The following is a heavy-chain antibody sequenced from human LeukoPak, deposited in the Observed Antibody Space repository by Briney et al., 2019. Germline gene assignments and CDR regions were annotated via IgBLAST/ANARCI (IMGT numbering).Heavy chain of an antibody. V-gene: IGHV1-8*01. CDR3: ARDFGGSWGDAFDI. Sequence: GASVKVSCKASGYTFTSYDINWVRQATGQGLEWMGWMNPNSGNTGYAQKFQGRVTMTRNTSISTAYMELSSLRSEDTAVYYCARDFGGSWGDAFDIWGQGTMVTVSS. CDR2: MNPNSGNT. CDR1: GYTFTSYD. D-gene: IGHD2-15*01. J-gene: IGHJ3*02.